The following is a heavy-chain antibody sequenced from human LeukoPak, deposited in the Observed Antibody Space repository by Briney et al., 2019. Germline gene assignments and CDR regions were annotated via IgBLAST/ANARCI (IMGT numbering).Heavy chain of an antibody. D-gene: IGHD3-10*01. CDR3: AKDPDYYGSGSYVDY. J-gene: IGHJ4*02. CDR1: GFTFSSHA. CDR2: ISGSGGST. V-gene: IGHV3-23*01. Sequence: GGSLRLSCAASGFTFSSHAMSWVRQAPGKGLEWVSAISGSGGSTYYADSVKGRFTISRDNSKNTLYLQMNSLRAEDTAVYYCAKDPDYYGSGSYVDYWGQGTLVTVSS.